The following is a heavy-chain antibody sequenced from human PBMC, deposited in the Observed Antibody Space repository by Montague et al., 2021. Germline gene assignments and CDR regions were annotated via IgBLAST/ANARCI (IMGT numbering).Heavy chain of an antibody. CDR3: ARDESNTSSLDY. Sequence: YYADSVKGRVTVTRDSSKNMVYLQMDSLRAEDTAVYVCARDESNTSSLDYWGQGTLVTVSS. D-gene: IGHD3-10*01. J-gene: IGHJ4*02. V-gene: IGHV3-53*01.